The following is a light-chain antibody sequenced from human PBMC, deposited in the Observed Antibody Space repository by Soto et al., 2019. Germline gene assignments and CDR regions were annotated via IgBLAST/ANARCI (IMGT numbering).Light chain of an antibody. CDR2: EVN. Sequence: QSVLTQPASVSGSPGQSITVSCTGTSSDVGGYDYVSWYQHPPGKAPKLLIYEVNNRPSGVSNRFSGSKSGNTASLTISGLQAEDEADYYCSSYTSSSTPVVFGGGTKLTVL. CDR1: SSDVGGYDY. J-gene: IGLJ2*01. CDR3: SSYTSSSTPVV. V-gene: IGLV2-14*01.